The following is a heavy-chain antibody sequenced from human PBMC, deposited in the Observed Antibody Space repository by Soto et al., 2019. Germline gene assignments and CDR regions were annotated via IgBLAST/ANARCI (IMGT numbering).Heavy chain of an antibody. CDR2: IYQTGNT. V-gene: IGHV4-4*02. CDR3: ARERAAAGSGWFDP. J-gene: IGHJ5*02. Sequence: SSETLSLTCAVSGGSISSNNWWSWVRQSPGKGLEWIGEIYQTGNTNYNPSLKSRVTISLDKSKNQFSLKLTSVTAADTAVYYCARERAAAGSGWFDPWGQGTLVTVSS. D-gene: IGHD6-13*01. CDR1: GGSISSNNW.